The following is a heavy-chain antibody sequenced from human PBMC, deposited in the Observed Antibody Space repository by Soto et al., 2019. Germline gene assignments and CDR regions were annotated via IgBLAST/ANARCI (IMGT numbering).Heavy chain of an antibody. CDR3: ARGGVVTDMNWYFDL. J-gene: IGHJ2*01. V-gene: IGHV1-69*02. CDR1: GVTFSSYT. D-gene: IGHD2-21*02. Sequence: QVQLVQSGAEVKKPGSSVKVSCKASGVTFSSYTISWVRQAPGQGLEWMGRIIPILGIANYAQKFQGRVTITADKSTSTAYMELRSLRSEDTAVYYCARGGVVTDMNWYFDLWCRGTMVTVSS. CDR2: IIPILGIA.